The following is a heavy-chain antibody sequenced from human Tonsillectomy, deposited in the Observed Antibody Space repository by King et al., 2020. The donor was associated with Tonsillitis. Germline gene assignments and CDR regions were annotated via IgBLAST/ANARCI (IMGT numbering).Heavy chain of an antibody. J-gene: IGHJ4*02. CDR1: GVSVSSGSYY. Sequence: QLQESGPGLVKPSETLSLTCTVSGVSVSSGSYYWSWIRQPPGKGLVWIGYIYSSGSTNYNPSLKRRVTISVDTSKNQFSLKLSSVTAADTAVYYCARVDTIFGVRFDYWGQGTLVTVSS. D-gene: IGHD3-3*01. V-gene: IGHV4-61*01. CDR3: ARVDTIFGVRFDY. CDR2: IYSSGST.